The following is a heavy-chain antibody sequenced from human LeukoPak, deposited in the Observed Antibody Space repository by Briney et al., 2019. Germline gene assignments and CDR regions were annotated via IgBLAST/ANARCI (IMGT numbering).Heavy chain of an antibody. V-gene: IGHV4-4*07. J-gene: IGHJ6*02. CDR3: ARTPMVRSANWGYGMDV. Sequence: SETLSLTCTVSGDSISGYYWSWIRQPAGKGLEWIGRIYTSGSTNYNPSLKSRVTMSVDTSKNQFSLKLSSVTAADTAVYYCARTPMVRSANWGYGMDVWGQGTTVTVSS. D-gene: IGHD3-10*01. CDR2: IYTSGST. CDR1: GDSISGYY.